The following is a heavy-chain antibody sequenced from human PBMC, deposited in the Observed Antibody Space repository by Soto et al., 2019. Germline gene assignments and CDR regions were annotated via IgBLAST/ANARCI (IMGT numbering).Heavy chain of an antibody. CDR3: TPPQGTSGYTYPFDY. V-gene: IGHV3-15*01. J-gene: IGHJ4*02. CDR2: IKSKTDGGKT. Sequence: EVQLVESGGGLVKPGGSLRLSCAASGFTFTNAWMNWVRQAPGKGLEWVGRIKSKTDGGKTDYAAPVKGRFSISRDDSKNTLYLQMNSLKTEDTAVYYCTPPQGTSGYTYPFDYWGQGTLVTVSS. CDR1: GFTFTNAW. D-gene: IGHD3-22*01.